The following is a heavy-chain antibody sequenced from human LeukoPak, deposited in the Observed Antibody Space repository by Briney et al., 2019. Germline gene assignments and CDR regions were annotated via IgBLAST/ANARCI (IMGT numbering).Heavy chain of an antibody. V-gene: IGHV3-49*04. D-gene: IGHD3-3*01. Sequence: SLRLSCRTSGFTFSDYSMIWVRQAPGKGLEWVGFIRSIDYGGTTEHAASVKDRFTISRDDSKSVAYLDMYSLKTEDTGVYYCTRDASYYDFWSGYSNWGQGTLVTVSS. CDR2: IRSIDYGGTT. J-gene: IGHJ4*02. CDR3: TRDASYYDFWSGYSN. CDR1: GFTFSDYS.